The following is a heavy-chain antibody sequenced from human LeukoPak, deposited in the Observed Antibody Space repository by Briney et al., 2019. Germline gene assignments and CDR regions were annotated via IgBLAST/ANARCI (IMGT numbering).Heavy chain of an antibody. D-gene: IGHD2-15*01. Sequence: GASVKVSCKASGYTFTGYFMHWVRQAPGQGLEWMGWFKPSNGDTNYAQKLQGRVTMTTDTSTSTAYMELRSLRSDDTAVYYCARDTVVAATGGYYYGMDVWGQGTTVTVSS. J-gene: IGHJ6*02. CDR3: ARDTVVAATGGYYYGMDV. V-gene: IGHV1-18*04. CDR2: FKPSNGDT. CDR1: GYTFTGYF.